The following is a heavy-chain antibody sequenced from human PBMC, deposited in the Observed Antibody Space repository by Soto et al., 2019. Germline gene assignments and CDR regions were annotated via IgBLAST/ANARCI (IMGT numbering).Heavy chain of an antibody. CDR2: IYYNGST. J-gene: IGHJ4*02. Sequence: SETLSLTCTVSGGSVSHTSYYWSWIRQSPGKGLEWIGYIYYNGSTNYNPSLKSRVTISVDTTKNQFSLKLSSVAAADTAVYYCARDQGDFVRYWGRGTLVTVS. D-gene: IGHD3-16*02. V-gene: IGHV4-61*01. CDR1: GGSVSHTSYY. CDR3: ARDQGDFVRY.